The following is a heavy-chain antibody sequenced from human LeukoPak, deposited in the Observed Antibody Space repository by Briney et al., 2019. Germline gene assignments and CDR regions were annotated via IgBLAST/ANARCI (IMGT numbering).Heavy chain of an antibody. J-gene: IGHJ6*04. D-gene: IGHD2-15*01. CDR2: ISYDGSNK. CDR3: ARDGGYCSGGSCYSYYYYGMDV. Sequence: GGSLRLSCAASGFTFSSYAMHWVRQAPGKGLEWVAVISYDGSNKYYADSVKGRFTISRDNSKNTLYLQMNSLRAEDTAVYHCARDGGYCSGGSCYSYYYYGMDVWGKGTTVTVSS. V-gene: IGHV3-30*04. CDR1: GFTFSSYA.